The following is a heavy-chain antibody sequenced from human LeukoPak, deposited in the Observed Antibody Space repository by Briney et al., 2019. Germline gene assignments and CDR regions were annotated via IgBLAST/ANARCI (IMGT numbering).Heavy chain of an antibody. J-gene: IGHJ6*02. CDR1: GGSISSSNW. CDR3: AASRLGTLKDMVRGVPIYYYYGMDV. Sequence: PSGTLSLTCAVSGGSISSSNWWSWVRQPPGKGLEWIGEIYHSGSTNYNPSLKSRVTISVDKSKNQFSLKLSSVTAADTAVYYCAASRLGTLKDMVRGVPIYYYYGMDVWGQGTTVTVSS. V-gene: IGHV4-4*02. D-gene: IGHD3-10*01. CDR2: IYHSGST.